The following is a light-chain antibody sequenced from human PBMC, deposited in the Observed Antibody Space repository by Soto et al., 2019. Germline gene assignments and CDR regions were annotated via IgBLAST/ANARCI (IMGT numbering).Light chain of an antibody. Sequence: SYELTQTPSVSVAPGQTARITCGGDNIGANSVLWYQQKPGQAPILVVYDDSDRPSGIPERFSGSNSGNTAALTITRVEGGDEADYYCQVWHSSRGVFGGGTQLTVL. J-gene: IGLJ2*01. CDR2: DDS. CDR3: QVWHSSRGV. V-gene: IGLV3-21*02. CDR1: NIGANS.